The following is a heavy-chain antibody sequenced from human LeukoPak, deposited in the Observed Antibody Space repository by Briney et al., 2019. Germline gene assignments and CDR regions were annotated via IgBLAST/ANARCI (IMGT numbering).Heavy chain of an antibody. CDR1: GGSFSGYY. D-gene: IGHD2-2*01. Sequence: SETLSLTCAVYGGSFSGYYWSWIRQPPGKGLEWIGEINHSGSTNYNPSLKSRGTISVDTAKNQFSLKLSSGTPGDPALYYCARATDIVVVQAPKRGFFDIWGKGTMVTVSS. V-gene: IGHV4-34*01. CDR3: ARATDIVVVQAPKRGFFDI. J-gene: IGHJ3*02. CDR2: INHSGST.